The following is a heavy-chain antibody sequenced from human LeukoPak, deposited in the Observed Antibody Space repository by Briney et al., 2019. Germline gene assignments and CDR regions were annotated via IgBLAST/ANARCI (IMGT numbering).Heavy chain of an antibody. V-gene: IGHV4-59*12. CDR3: ASPRAERSTWYAVDY. J-gene: IGHJ4*02. D-gene: IGHD6-13*01. CDR1: GGSISSYY. CDR2: IYYSGST. Sequence: SETLSLTCTVSGGSISSYYWSWIRQPPGKGLEWIGYIYYSGSTNYNPSLKSRVTISVDTSKNQFSLKLSSVTAADTAVYYCASPRAERSTWYAVDYWGQGTLVTVSA.